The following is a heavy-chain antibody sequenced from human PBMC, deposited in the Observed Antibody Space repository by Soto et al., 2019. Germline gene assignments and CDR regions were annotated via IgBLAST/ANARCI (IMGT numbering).Heavy chain of an antibody. Sequence: SECMSLTCAVCGGSVCSSSYDWGWIRQPPGKGLEWIGSIYYSGSTYYNPSLKSRVTISVDTSKNQFSLKLSSVTAADTAVYYCARLPPATYSSGYYPFGYWGQGTLVTVSS. CDR2: IYYSGST. J-gene: IGHJ4*02. D-gene: IGHD3-22*01. V-gene: IGHV4-39*01. CDR3: ARLPPATYSSGYYPFGY. CDR1: GGSVCSSSYD.